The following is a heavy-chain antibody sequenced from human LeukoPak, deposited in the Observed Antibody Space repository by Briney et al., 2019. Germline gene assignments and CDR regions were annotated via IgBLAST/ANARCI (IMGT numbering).Heavy chain of an antibody. V-gene: IGHV3-23*01. Sequence: PGGSPRLSCAASGFSFSDYAMDWVRQAPGKGLEWVSAIVGSGGSTNYADSVKGRFTITRDNSKNTLYLQMNSLRDEDTALYYCARNGRRTTVTSDVWGQGTLVTVSS. CDR1: GFSFSDYA. CDR2: IVGSGGST. CDR3: ARNGRRTTVTSDV. D-gene: IGHD4-17*01. J-gene: IGHJ4*02.